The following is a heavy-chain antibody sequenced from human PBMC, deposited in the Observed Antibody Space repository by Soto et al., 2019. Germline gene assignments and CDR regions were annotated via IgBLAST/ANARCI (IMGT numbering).Heavy chain of an antibody. CDR1: GFTFSSYG. CDR3: VVLAAADPRLLDY. CDR2: IWYDGSNK. V-gene: IGHV3-33*01. Sequence: GGSLRLSCAASGFTFSSYGMHWVRQAPGKGLEWVAVIWYDGSNKYYADSVKGRFTISRDNSKNTLYLQMNSLRAGDTAVYYCVVLAAADPRLLDYWGQGTLVTVSS. D-gene: IGHD6-13*01. J-gene: IGHJ4*02.